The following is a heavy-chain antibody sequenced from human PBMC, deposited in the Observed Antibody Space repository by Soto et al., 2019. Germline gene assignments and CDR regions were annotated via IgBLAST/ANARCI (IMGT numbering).Heavy chain of an antibody. CDR1: GFTFTNSA. J-gene: IGHJ6*03. CDR3: AARTGYYPSYYYMDV. CDR2: IVVGSGNT. V-gene: IGHV1-58*02. D-gene: IGHD3-9*01. Sequence: QMQLVQSGPEVKKPGTSVKVSCKASGFTFTNSAIQWVRQARGQRLEWIGWIVVGSGNTNYAQKFQERLTITRDMSTSTAYMELSSLRSEDTAIYYCAARTGYYPSYYYMDVWVKGTTVTVSS.